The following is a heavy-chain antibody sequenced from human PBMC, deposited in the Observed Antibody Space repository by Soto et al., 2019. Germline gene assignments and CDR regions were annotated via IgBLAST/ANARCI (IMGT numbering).Heavy chain of an antibody. CDR2: ISHDGSNT. J-gene: IGHJ5*02. CDR3: AKDWSSSGWFNWFDP. CDR1: GFTLSNSG. V-gene: IGHV3-30*18. Sequence: QVQLVESGGGVVQPGRSLRLSCVASGFTLSNSGMHWVRQAPGKGLEWVAMISHDGSNTYYGDSVKGRFTISRDNSWNTLYLQMDRLRREDTSVHYCAKDWSSSGWFNWFDPWGQGTLLTFS. D-gene: IGHD6-19*01.